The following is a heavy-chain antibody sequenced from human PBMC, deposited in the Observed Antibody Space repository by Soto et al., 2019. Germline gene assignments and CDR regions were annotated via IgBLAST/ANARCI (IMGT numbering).Heavy chain of an antibody. D-gene: IGHD3-22*01. CDR3: ARGIQDYYDMRGWFDP. CDR1: GGSISSGGYY. J-gene: IGHJ5*02. Sequence: LSLTCTVSGGSISSGGYYWSWIRQHPGKGLEWIGYIYYSGSTYYNPSLKSRVTISVDTSKNQFSLKLSSVTAADTAVYYCARGIQDYYDMRGWFDPWGQGTLATVSS. V-gene: IGHV4-31*03. CDR2: IYYSGST.